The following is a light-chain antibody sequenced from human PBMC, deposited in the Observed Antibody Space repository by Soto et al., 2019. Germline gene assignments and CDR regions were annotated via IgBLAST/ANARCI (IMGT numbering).Light chain of an antibody. J-gene: IGLJ2*01. CDR1: SSDVGGYNY. CDR2: EVS. CDR3: SSYTGSSTWV. Sequence: QPVLTQPASVSGSPGQSITISCTGTSSDVGGYNYVSWYQQHPGKAPKVMIYEVSNRPSGVSNRFSGSKSGNTASLTISGLQAEDEADYYCSSYTGSSTWVFGGGTKLTVL. V-gene: IGLV2-14*01.